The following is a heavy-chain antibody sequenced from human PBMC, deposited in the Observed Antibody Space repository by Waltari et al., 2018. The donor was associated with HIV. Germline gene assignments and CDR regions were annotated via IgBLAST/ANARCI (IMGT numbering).Heavy chain of an antibody. CDR3: ARRPDYGGDWFDS. CDR1: GYTFTNYW. Sequence: EVRLVQSGVEVKRTGDSLKISCQASGYTFTNYWNGWVGQTADKGLEWIGVIYPHTSRVIYNPSVHGRGGISTDWSTRRVFLEWRRLTALDTGVYYCARRPDYGGDWFDSWGQGTLVSVSS. CDR2: IYPHTSRV. V-gene: IGHV5-51*03. D-gene: IGHD3-10*01. J-gene: IGHJ5*01.